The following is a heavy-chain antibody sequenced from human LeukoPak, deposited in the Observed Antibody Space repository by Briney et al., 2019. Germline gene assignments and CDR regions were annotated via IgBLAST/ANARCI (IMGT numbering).Heavy chain of an antibody. D-gene: IGHD2-2*01. CDR3: ARVFSRIVVVPDSKYYYYYYMDV. J-gene: IGHJ6*03. Sequence: GGSLRLSCAASGFTFSSYSMNWVRQAPGKGLEWVSSISSSSSYIYYADSVKGRFTISRDNAKNSLYLQMNSLRAEDTAVYYCARVFSRIVVVPDSKYYYYYYMDVWGKGTTVTVSS. V-gene: IGHV3-21*01. CDR2: ISSSSSYI. CDR1: GFTFSSYS.